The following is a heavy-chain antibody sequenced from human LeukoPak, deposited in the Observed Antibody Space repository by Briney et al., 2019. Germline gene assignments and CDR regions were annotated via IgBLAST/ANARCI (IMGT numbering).Heavy chain of an antibody. Sequence: SETLSLTCAVYGGSFSGYYWSWIRQPPGKGLEWIGEINHSGSTNYNPSLMSRVTISVDTSKNQFSLKLSSVTAADTAVYYCARGDDDYGDRLGAFDIWGQGTMVTVSS. CDR3: ARGDDDYGDRLGAFDI. CDR2: INHSGST. V-gene: IGHV4-34*01. CDR1: GGSFSGYY. D-gene: IGHD4-17*01. J-gene: IGHJ3*02.